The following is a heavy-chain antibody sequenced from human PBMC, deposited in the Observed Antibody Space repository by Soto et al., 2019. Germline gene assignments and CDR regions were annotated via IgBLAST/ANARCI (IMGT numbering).Heavy chain of an antibody. V-gene: IGHV3-23*04. J-gene: IGHJ4*02. CDR2: ITDSGGDA. Sequence: EVQLVESGGDLVQPGGSLRLSCAASGFTFSNYWMTWVRQTPGEGLEWVSTITDSGGDAKYADSVRGRFTISRDNFYNTLSLQMSSLRAEDSAVYYCARGSKDSYPGSRIFDFWGRGTLVTVSS. D-gene: IGHD3-10*01. CDR3: ARGSKDSYPGSRIFDF. CDR1: GFTFSNYW.